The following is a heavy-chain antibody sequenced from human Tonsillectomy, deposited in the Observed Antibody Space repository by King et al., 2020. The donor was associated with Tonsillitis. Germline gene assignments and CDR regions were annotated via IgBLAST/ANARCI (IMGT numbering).Heavy chain of an antibody. Sequence: EVQLVESGGGLVQPGGSLRLSCAASGFTFSSYARSCVRQAPWKGLEWVSAIIGGDGSTYYADSVKGRFTISRDNSKNTLYLQMSSLRVEDTAIYYCARSYCRGTSCYSPFDYWGQGTLVTVSS. CDR3: ARSYCRGTSCYSPFDY. D-gene: IGHD2-2*01. J-gene: IGHJ4*02. CDR1: GFTFSSYA. CDR2: IIGGDGST. V-gene: IGHV3-23*04.